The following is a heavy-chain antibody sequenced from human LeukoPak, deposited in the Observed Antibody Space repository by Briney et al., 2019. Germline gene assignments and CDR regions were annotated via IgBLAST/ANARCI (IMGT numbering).Heavy chain of an antibody. CDR2: IKQDGSEK. D-gene: IGHD1-26*01. CDR1: GFTFSYYW. J-gene: IGHJ4*02. CDR3: ARGDGSFDY. V-gene: IGHV3-7*01. Sequence: PGGSLRLSCAASGFTFSYYWMSWVRQAPGKGLERVADIKQDGSEKYYVDSVKGRFTISRDNAKNSLYLQMNSLRAEDTAVYYCARGDGSFDYWGQGTLVTVSS.